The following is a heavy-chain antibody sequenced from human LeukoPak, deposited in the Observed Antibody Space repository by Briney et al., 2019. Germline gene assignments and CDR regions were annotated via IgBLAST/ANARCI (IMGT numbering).Heavy chain of an antibody. J-gene: IGHJ4*02. CDR2: ISPGGGTK. CDR1: GFAFGSAA. D-gene: IGHD5-12*01. Sequence: GALSLSCAVAGFAFGSAAMSWVRHSAAGGLEWVASISPGGGTKYYAEAVKGQFPISRDKSKNTLYLQMNSLRAEDTAVDYCAKDLGGYDCYDYWGQGTLVTVSS. CDR3: AKDLGGYDCYDY. V-gene: IGHV3-23*01.